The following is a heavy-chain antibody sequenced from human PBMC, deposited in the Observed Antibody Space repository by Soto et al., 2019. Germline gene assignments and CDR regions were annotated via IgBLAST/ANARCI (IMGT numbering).Heavy chain of an antibody. J-gene: IGHJ5*02. CDR1: GGSISSSSYY. CDR3: ARLLLTTVTQTGWFDP. Sequence: QLQLQESGPGLVKPSETLSLTCTVSGGSISSSSYYWGWIRQPPGKGLEWIGSIYYSGSTYYNPSLKSRVTISVDPSKNQFSLKLSSVTAADTAVYYCARLLLTTVTQTGWFDPWGQGTLVTVSS. D-gene: IGHD4-17*01. CDR2: IYYSGST. V-gene: IGHV4-39*01.